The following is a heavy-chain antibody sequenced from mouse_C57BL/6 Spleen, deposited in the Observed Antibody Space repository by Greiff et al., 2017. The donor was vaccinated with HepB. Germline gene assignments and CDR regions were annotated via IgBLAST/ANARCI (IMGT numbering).Heavy chain of an antibody. D-gene: IGHD2-4*01. CDR2: INPSSGYT. CDR1: GYTFTSYT. V-gene: IGHV1-4*01. CDR3: ASYDYDEVDY. J-gene: IGHJ2*01. Sequence: VQLQQSGAELARPGASVKMSCKASGYTFTSYTMHWVKQRPGQGLEWIGYINPSSGYTKYNQKFKDKATLTADKSSSTAYMQLSSLTSEDSAVYYCASYDYDEVDYWGQGTTLTVSS.